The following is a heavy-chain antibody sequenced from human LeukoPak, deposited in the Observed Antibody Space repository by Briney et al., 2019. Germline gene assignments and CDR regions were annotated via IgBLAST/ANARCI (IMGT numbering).Heavy chain of an antibody. V-gene: IGHV4-39*07. CDR1: GGSISSSSSY. CDR2: IYYSGGT. D-gene: IGHD2-21*02. Sequence: SETLSLTCTVSGGSISSSSSYWGWIRQPPGKGLEWIGSIYYSGGTYYNPSLKSRVTISVDTSKNQVSLKLSSVTAADAAVYYCARGHGSVVTGIPSYFDYWGRGTLVTVSS. J-gene: IGHJ4*02. CDR3: ARGHGSVVTGIPSYFDY.